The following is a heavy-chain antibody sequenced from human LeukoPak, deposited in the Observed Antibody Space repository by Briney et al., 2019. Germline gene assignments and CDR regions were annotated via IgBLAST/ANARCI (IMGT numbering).Heavy chain of an antibody. D-gene: IGHD6-13*01. J-gene: IGHJ5*02. CDR2: VSSDGRST. V-gene: IGHV3-74*01. CDR3: LRDEGSTWQRFDP. CDR1: GFPFRSHW. Sequence: QPGGSLRLSCVASGFPFRSHWMHWVRQAPGKGLVWVSRVSSDGRSTSYADSVKGRFTISRDNAKNSLYLQMNSLRAEGTAVYYCLRDEGSTWQRFDPWGQGTLVTVSS.